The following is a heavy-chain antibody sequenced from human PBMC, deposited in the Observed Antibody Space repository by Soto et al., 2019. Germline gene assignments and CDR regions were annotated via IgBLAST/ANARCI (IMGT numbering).Heavy chain of an antibody. CDR3: ARDSIEYSSSSVGSYYYYYYMDV. V-gene: IGHV1-8*01. Sequence: ASVKVSCKASGYTFTSYDINWVRQATGQGLEWMGWMNPNSGNTGYAQKFQGRVTMTRNTSISTAYMELSSLRSEDTAVYYCARDSIEYSSSSVGSYYYYYYMDVWGKGTTVTVSS. CDR1: GYTFTSYD. CDR2: MNPNSGNT. J-gene: IGHJ6*03. D-gene: IGHD6-6*01.